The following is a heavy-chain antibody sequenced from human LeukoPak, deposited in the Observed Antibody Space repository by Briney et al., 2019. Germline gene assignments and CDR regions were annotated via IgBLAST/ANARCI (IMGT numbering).Heavy chain of an antibody. V-gene: IGHV3-21*01. CDR1: GFTFSSYS. D-gene: IGHD3-22*01. CDR3: ARGGDSSGRYNWFDP. Sequence: GGSLRLSCAASGFTFSSYSMNWVRQAPGKGLEWVSSISSSSSYIYYADSVKGRFTISRDNAKNSLYLQMNSLRAEDTAVYYCARGGDSSGRYNWFDPWGQGTLVTVSS. J-gene: IGHJ5*02. CDR2: ISSSSSYI.